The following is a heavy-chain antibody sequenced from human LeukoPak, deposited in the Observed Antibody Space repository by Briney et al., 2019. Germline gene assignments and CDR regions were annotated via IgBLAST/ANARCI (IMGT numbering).Heavy chain of an antibody. J-gene: IGHJ6*02. V-gene: IGHV3-7*01. CDR1: GFTFSSYW. D-gene: IGHD4-17*01. CDR2: IKQDGNEK. Sequence: GGSLRLSCAASGFTFSSYWMSWVRQAPGKGLEWVANIKQDGNEKYYVDSVKGRFTISRDNAKNSLYLQMNSLRAEDTAVYYCARTGEDYGDYLTYYYYGMDVWGQGTTVTVSS. CDR3: ARTGEDYGDYLTYYYYGMDV.